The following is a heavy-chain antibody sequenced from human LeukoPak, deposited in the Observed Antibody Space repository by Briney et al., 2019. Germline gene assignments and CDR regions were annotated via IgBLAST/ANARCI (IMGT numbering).Heavy chain of an antibody. D-gene: IGHD3-22*01. CDR1: GFIFNNYG. CDR2: NDGGGT. J-gene: IGHJ5*02. Sequence: GGSLRLSCAASGFIFNNYGLIWVRQAPGKGLEWVSANDGGGTNYADFVKGRFTISRDNSKNTLFLQMNSLRAEDTALYYCAKGSSGYFVDLWGQGALVTVSS. V-gene: IGHV3-23*01. CDR3: AKGSSGYFVDL.